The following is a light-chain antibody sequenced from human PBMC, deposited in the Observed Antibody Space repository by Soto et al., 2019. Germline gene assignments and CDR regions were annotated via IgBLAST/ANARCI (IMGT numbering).Light chain of an antibody. V-gene: IGKV1-6*01. Sequence: AIQMTQSPSSLSASVGDRVTITCRASQGIRNDLTWYQQEPGKAPKLLIYSASTLQSGVPSRFSGSGFGTDFTLTISSLQPEDFATYYCLQDYNYPWTFGQGTRVEIK. J-gene: IGKJ1*01. CDR3: LQDYNYPWT. CDR2: SAS. CDR1: QGIRND.